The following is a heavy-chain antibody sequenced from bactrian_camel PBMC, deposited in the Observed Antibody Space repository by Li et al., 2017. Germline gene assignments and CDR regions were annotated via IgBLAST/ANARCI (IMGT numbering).Heavy chain of an antibody. V-gene: IGHV3S25*01. D-gene: IGHD7*01. CDR1: GFTFRNYR. Sequence: QLVESGGGLVQPGGSPRLSCVCSGFTFRNYRMLWVRQAPGKGLEWVSTISSSGGSATTYADSVKGRFTISRDNAKNAVYLQMNSLKSEDTALYYCATLISWWHPAYNYWGQGTQVTVS. CDR3: ATLISWWHPAYNY. J-gene: IGHJ4*01. CDR2: ISSSGGSAT.